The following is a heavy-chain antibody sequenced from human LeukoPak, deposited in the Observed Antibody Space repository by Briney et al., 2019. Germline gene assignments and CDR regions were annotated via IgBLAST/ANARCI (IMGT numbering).Heavy chain of an antibody. V-gene: IGHV4-59*08. Sequence: SETLSLTCTVSGGSISSYYWSWIRQPPGKGLEWIGYIYYSGSTNYNPSLKSRVTISVSTSKNQFSLKLSSVTAADTAVYYCASRMMTFGGVIRYDAFDIWGQGTMVTVSS. J-gene: IGHJ3*02. D-gene: IGHD3-16*02. CDR2: IYYSGST. CDR3: ASRMMTFGGVIRYDAFDI. CDR1: GGSISSYY.